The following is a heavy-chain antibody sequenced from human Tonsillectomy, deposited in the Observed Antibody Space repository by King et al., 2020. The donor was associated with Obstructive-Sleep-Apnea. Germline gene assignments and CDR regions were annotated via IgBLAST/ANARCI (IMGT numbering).Heavy chain of an antibody. CDR1: GFTFSSYG. CDR3: ARDWEAAAGTGIFDY. CDR2: ISNDGSNK. Sequence: VQLVESGGGVVQPGRSLRLSCAASGFTFSSYGMHWVRQAPGKGLEWGAVISNDGSNKYHADSVEGRFTISRDNSKNNLYLSMNSLRDGDTAVYYCARDWEAAAGTGIFDYWGQATLVTVSS. D-gene: IGHD6-13*01. J-gene: IGHJ4*02. V-gene: IGHV3-30*03.